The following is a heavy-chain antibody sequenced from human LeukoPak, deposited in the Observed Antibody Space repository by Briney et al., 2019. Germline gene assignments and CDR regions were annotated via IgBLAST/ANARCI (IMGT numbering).Heavy chain of an antibody. D-gene: IGHD3-16*01. Sequence: KPSETLSLTCAVYGGSFSGYYWSWVRQPPGKGLEWIGEINHSGSNNYNPSLESRVTISVDKSKNQFSLKLRSMTAADTAVYYCARIRDYDRWGQGTLVTVSS. CDR1: GGSFSGYY. CDR2: INHSGSN. J-gene: IGHJ5*02. V-gene: IGHV4-34*01. CDR3: ARIRDYDR.